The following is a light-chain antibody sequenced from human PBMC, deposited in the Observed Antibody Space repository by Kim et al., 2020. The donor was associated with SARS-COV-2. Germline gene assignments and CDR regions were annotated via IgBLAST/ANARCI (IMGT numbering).Light chain of an antibody. V-gene: IGKV3-11*01. CDR1: QTIGIS. CDR2: DAA. CDR3: QQRNNWPPAVT. Sequence: PGEGAIRSGRCSQTIGISLCWYQHKRGQAPSLLIFDAAIRAAGIPDRFSGGGSGTDFTLTISSLEPEDFAVYYCQQRNNWPPAVTFGGGTKVDIK. J-gene: IGKJ4*01.